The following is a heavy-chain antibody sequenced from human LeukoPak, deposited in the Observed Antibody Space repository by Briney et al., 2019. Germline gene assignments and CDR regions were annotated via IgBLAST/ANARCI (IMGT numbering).Heavy chain of an antibody. D-gene: IGHD3-10*01. Sequence: PGGSLRLWREASGLSISKEWMSWVRQAAGEGLEWVGRVKSKAAGETTHYAAPVNGRFSISRDDSKNTLYLQMNSLKTEDTGVYYCTLIQGWGSGSYYLDYWGQGTLVTVSS. CDR3: TLIQGWGSGSYYLDY. J-gene: IGHJ4*02. CDR1: GLSISKEW. V-gene: IGHV3-15*01. CDR2: VKSKAAGETT.